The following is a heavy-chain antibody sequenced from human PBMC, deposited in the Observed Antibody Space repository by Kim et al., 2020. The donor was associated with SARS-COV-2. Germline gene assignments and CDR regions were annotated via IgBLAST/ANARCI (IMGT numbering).Heavy chain of an antibody. CDR3: ARVPSPRSITGTTSWD. V-gene: IGHV4-34*01. J-gene: IGHJ4*02. Sequence: SETLSLTCAVYGGSFSGYYWSWIRQPPGKGLEWIGEINHSGSTNYNPSLKSRVTISVDTSKNQFSLKLSSVTAADTAVYYCARVPSPRSITGTTSWDWGQGTLVTVSS. CDR1: GGSFSGYY. CDR2: INHSGST. D-gene: IGHD1-7*01.